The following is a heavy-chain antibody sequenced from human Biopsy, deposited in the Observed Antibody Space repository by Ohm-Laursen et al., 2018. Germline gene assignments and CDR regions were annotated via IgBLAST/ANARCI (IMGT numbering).Heavy chain of an antibody. Sequence: SDTLSLTCSASDDSISSYYWSWIRQPPGKGLEWIGYVYYTGSTDYNPSLQSRVTISVDTSKNHFSLRLRSVTPADTAIYYCARDRGYYSDRTVPGYFDLWGRGTLVTVSS. D-gene: IGHD3-22*01. CDR1: DDSISSYY. V-gene: IGHV4-59*01. CDR2: VYYTGST. J-gene: IGHJ2*01. CDR3: ARDRGYYSDRTVPGYFDL.